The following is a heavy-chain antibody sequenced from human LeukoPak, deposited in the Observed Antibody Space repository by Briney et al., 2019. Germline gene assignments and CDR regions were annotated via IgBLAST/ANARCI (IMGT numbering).Heavy chain of an antibody. J-gene: IGHJ4*02. CDR2: ISSSSSTI. CDR1: GFTFSSYS. D-gene: IGHD3-10*01. Sequence: GGSLRLSCAASGFTFSSYSMNWVRQAPGKGLEWVSYISSSSSTIYYADSVKGLFTISRDNAKNSLYLQMNSLRAEDTAVYYCARARITMVRGPSASDYWGQGTLVTVSS. V-gene: IGHV3-48*04. CDR3: ARARITMVRGPSASDY.